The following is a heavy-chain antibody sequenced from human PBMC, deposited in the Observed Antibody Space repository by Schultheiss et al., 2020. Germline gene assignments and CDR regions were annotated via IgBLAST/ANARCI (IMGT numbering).Heavy chain of an antibody. Sequence: GGSLRLSCAASGFTFSDHYMDWVRQAPGQGLEWVGRTRNKANSYTTEYAASVKGRFTISRDDSKNTLYLQMNSLKTEDTAVYYCTMETTRRYYYYGMDVWGQGTTVTVSS. D-gene: IGHD4-17*01. CDR1: GFTFSDHY. V-gene: IGHV3-72*01. CDR2: TRNKANSYTT. J-gene: IGHJ6*02. CDR3: TMETTRRYYYYGMDV.